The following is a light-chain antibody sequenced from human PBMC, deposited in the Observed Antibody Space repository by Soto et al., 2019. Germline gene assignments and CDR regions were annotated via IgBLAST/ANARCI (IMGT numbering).Light chain of an antibody. Sequence: QSVLTQPASVSGSPGQSITISCNGTSSDIGGFNYVSWYQQHPGKAPTLIIYEVSNRPSGISHRFSGSKSGDTASLTISGLQAEDEADYYCTSFARGSTLVFGGGTKLTVL. CDR1: SSDIGGFNY. J-gene: IGLJ3*02. V-gene: IGLV2-14*03. CDR2: EVS. CDR3: TSFARGSTLV.